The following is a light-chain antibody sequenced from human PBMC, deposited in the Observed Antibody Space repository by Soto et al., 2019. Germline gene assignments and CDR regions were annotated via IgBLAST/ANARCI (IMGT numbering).Light chain of an antibody. Sequence: EIGLTQSPGTLSLSPGERATLSCRASQSVSSSYLAWYQQKPGQAPRLLIYGASSRATGIPDRFSGSGSGTDFTLTISRLEPEDFAVYYCQHYGTSLYTFGQGTRLEIK. CDR3: QHYGTSLYT. V-gene: IGKV3-20*01. CDR2: GAS. CDR1: QSVSSSY. J-gene: IGKJ5*01.